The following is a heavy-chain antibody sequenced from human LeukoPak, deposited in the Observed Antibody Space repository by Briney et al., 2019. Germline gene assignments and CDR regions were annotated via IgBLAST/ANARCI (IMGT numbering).Heavy chain of an antibody. CDR2: IYYSGST. J-gene: IGHJ4*02. V-gene: IGHV4-39*07. CDR3: ARDGSGNSNYFDF. D-gene: IGHD3-10*01. Sequence: SETLSLTCSVSGGSISSSSYYWGWIRQPPGKGLEWIGSIYYSGSTYYNPSLKSRVTISVDTSKIQFSLKLSSVTAADTAVYYCARDGSGNSNYFDFWGQGTLVTVSS. CDR1: GGSISSSSYY.